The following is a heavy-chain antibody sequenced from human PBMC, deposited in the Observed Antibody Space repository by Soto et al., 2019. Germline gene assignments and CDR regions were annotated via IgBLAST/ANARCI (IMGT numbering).Heavy chain of an antibody. V-gene: IGHV4-34*01. CDR2: INHVGGT. Sequence: PSETLSLTCAVYGGFLSESYWTWIRQPPGKGLEWIGEINHVGGTNYNPSLKSRVTMSADTSQSQFSLRLISVTAADTAMYFCVRIRYQLPSSVLWLDPWGQGTPVTVSS. J-gene: IGHJ5*02. CDR1: GGFLSESY. D-gene: IGHD3-16*01. CDR3: VRIRYQLPSSVLWLDP.